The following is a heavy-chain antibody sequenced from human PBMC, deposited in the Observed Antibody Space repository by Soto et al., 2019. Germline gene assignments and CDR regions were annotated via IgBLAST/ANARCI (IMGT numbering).Heavy chain of an antibody. CDR2: INPNSGGT. CDR3: ARDQYGSGKMDV. CDR1: GYTFTGYY. Sequence: ASVKVSCKASGYTFTGYYMHWVRQAPGQGLEWMGWINPNSGGTNYAQKFQGWITMTRDTSISTAYMELSRLRSDDTAVYYCARDQYGSGKMDVWGKGTTVTVSS. J-gene: IGHJ6*04. V-gene: IGHV1-2*04. D-gene: IGHD3-10*01.